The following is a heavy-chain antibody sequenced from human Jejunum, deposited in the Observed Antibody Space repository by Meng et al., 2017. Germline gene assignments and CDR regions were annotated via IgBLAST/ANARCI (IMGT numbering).Heavy chain of an antibody. V-gene: IGHV3-69-1*01. CDR2: IGSSGSV. CDR3: ARGGYPRA. Sequence: GGSLRLSCAASGFTFSTYAMNWVRQAPGKGLEWVSLIGSSGSVYYADSVKGRFTISRDNAENSLYLQMNSLRAEDTAVYYCARGGYPRAWGQGTLVTVS. J-gene: IGHJ5*02. CDR1: GFTFSTYA. D-gene: IGHD2-15*01.